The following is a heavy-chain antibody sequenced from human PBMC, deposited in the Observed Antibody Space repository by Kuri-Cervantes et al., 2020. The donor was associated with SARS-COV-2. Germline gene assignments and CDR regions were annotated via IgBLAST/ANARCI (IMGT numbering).Heavy chain of an antibody. CDR1: GFTFSSYE. CDR2: ISSSGSTI. D-gene: IGHD3-22*01. J-gene: IGHJ4*02. Sequence: GGSLRLSCAASGFTFSSYEMNWVRQAPGKGLEWVSYISSSGSTIYYADSAKGRFTISRDNAKNSLYLQMNSLRAEDTAVYYCAKDPYYYDSSGYYPFDYWGQGTLVTVSS. V-gene: IGHV3-48*03. CDR3: AKDPYYYDSSGYYPFDY.